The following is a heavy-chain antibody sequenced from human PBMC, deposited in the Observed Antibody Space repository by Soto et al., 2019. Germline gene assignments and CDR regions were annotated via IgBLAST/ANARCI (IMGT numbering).Heavy chain of an antibody. CDR1: GFKVSEYY. J-gene: IGHJ6*02. V-gene: IGHV3-11*06. D-gene: IGHD6-19*01. CDR3: AKGDSSGWYYYYGMDV. Sequence: VGSLRLSCAASGFKVSEYYMSWIRQARGKGLEWLSYSSNSGTYTRYADSVKGRFSISRDNAKNTLYLQMNSLRAEDTAVYYCAKGDSSGWYYYYGMDVWGQGTTVTVSS. CDR2: SSNSGTYT.